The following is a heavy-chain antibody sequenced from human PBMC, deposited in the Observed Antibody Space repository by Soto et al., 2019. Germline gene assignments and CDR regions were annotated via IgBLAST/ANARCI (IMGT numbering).Heavy chain of an antibody. V-gene: IGHV3-9*01. J-gene: IGHJ3*02. Sequence: GGSLRLSCAASGFTFDDYAMHWVRQAPGKGLEWVSGISWNSGSIGYADSVKGRFTISRDNAKNSLYLQMNSLRAEDTALYYCAKEIPFWGWLGAFDIWGQGTMVTVSS. CDR3: AKEIPFWGWLGAFDI. CDR1: GFTFDDYA. D-gene: IGHD6-19*01. CDR2: ISWNSGSI.